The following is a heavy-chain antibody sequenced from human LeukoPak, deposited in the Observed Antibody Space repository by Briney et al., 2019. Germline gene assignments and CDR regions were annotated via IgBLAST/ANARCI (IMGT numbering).Heavy chain of an antibody. CDR1: GFTFSRYW. Sequence: GGSLRLSCAASGFTFSRYWMTWVRQAPGKGLKWVANIRQDGSEIYYVDSVKGRFTISRDNAKNSLYLQMNSLSAEDTAVYYCARAVVISPTYYFDFWGQGALVTVPS. CDR3: ARAVVISPTYYFDF. J-gene: IGHJ4*02. CDR2: IRQDGSEI. D-gene: IGHD3-22*01. V-gene: IGHV3-7*01.